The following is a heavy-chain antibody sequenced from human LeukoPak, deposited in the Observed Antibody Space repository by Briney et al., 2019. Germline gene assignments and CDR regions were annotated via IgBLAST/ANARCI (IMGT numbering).Heavy chain of an antibody. CDR3: ARGGGGGYCSGGSCYGVYYFDY. CDR1: GFTFSSYS. D-gene: IGHD2-15*01. J-gene: IGHJ4*02. Sequence: GGSLRLSCAASGFTFSSYSMNWVRQAPGKGLEWVSSISSSSSYIYYADSVEGRFTISRDNAKNSPYLQMNSLRDEDTAVYYCARGGGGGYCSGGSCYGVYYFDYWGQGTLVTVSS. CDR2: ISSSSSYI. V-gene: IGHV3-21*01.